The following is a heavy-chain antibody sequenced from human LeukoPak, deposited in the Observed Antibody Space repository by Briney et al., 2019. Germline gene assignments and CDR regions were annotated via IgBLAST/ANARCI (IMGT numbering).Heavy chain of an antibody. V-gene: IGHV4-39*01. J-gene: IGHJ4*02. Sequence: SETLSLTCTVPGGSISSGSYYWGWIRQPPGKGLEWIGSIHYSGSTYYNPSLKSRVTISVDTSKNQFSLKLSSVTAADTAVYYCARGPAMPYDYWGQGTLVTVSS. CDR2: IHYSGST. CDR1: GGSISSGSYY. D-gene: IGHD2-2*01. CDR3: ARGPAMPYDY.